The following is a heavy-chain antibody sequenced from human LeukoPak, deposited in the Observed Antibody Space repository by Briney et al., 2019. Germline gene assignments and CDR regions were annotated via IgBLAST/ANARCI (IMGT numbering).Heavy chain of an antibody. CDR2: ISYDGSNK. D-gene: IGHD6-19*01. CDR1: GFTFSSYG. CDR3: AKDSVLPVAGLDY. V-gene: IGHV3-30*18. J-gene: IGHJ4*02. Sequence: GGSLRLSCAASGFTFSSYGMHWVRQAPGKGLEWVAVISYDGSNKYYADSVKGRFAISRDNSKNTLYLQMNSLRAEDTAVYYCAKDSVLPVAGLDYWGQGTLVTVSS.